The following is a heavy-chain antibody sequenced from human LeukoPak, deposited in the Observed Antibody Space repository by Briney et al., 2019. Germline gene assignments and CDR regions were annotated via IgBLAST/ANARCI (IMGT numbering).Heavy chain of an antibody. CDR2: INPNSGGI. CDR3: ARVRGLFGDVSAFYA. D-gene: IGHD3-16*01. Sequence: ASVKVSCKASGYTFTGYYMHWVRQAPGQGLEWMGWINPNSGGINYAQKFQGRVTMTRDTSTTTVYMELSRLRSDDTAVYYCARVRGLFGDVSAFYAWGQGTMVTVSS. V-gene: IGHV1-2*02. J-gene: IGHJ3*01. CDR1: GYTFTGYY.